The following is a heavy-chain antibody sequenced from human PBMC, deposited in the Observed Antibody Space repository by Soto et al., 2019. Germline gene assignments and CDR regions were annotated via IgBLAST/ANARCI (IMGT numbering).Heavy chain of an antibody. J-gene: IGHJ5*02. V-gene: IGHV1-18*04. Sequence: QVHLVQSGTEVKEPGASVKVSCKASASTFTGYTINWVRQAPGQGLELMGWISTFNGNTKYAGNFEGRVTMTTNTSTTTAYVELTCLAFDDTAVDCCAGGTVTAGRWFGPWGQGMLVSVSS. CDR1: ASTFTGYT. CDR3: AGGTVTAGRWFGP. CDR2: ISTFNGNT. D-gene: IGHD2-21*02.